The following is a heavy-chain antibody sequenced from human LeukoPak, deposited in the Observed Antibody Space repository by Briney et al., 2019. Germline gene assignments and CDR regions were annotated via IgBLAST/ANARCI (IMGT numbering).Heavy chain of an antibody. Sequence: SVTVSCKASGGTFSSYAISWVRQAPGQGLEWMGRIIPILGIANYAQKFQGRVTITADKSTSTAYMELSSLRSEDTAVYYCARVPSIAVAGSYFDYWGQGTLVTVSS. CDR1: GGTFSSYA. CDR3: ARVPSIAVAGSYFDY. J-gene: IGHJ4*02. V-gene: IGHV1-69*04. CDR2: IIPILGIA. D-gene: IGHD6-19*01.